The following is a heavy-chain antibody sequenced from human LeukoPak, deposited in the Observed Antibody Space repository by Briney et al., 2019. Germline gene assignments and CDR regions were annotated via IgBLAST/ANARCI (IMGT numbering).Heavy chain of an antibody. J-gene: IGHJ6*02. D-gene: IGHD2-2*01. CDR1: GFTFSNAW. Sequence: GGSLRLSCAASGFTFSNAWMSWVRQAPGKGLEWVGRIKSKTDGGTTDYAAPVKGRFTISRDDSKNTLYLQMNSLKTEDTAVYYCTTRPPKNCSSTSCHILYYYYGMDVWGQGTTVTVSS. CDR2: IKSKTDGGTT. V-gene: IGHV3-15*01. CDR3: TTRPPKNCSSTSCHILYYYYGMDV.